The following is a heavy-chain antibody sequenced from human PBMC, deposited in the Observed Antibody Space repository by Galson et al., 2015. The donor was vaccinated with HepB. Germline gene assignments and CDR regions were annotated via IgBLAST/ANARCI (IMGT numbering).Heavy chain of an antibody. V-gene: IGHV3-23*01. D-gene: IGHD6-13*01. Sequence: SLRLSCAASGFTFSSYAMSWVRQAPGKGLEWVSAISISVGSTYYADSVKGRFTISRDNSKNTLYLQMNSLRAEDTAIYYCAKAGSISWYDYWGQGTLVTVSS. J-gene: IGHJ4*02. CDR1: GFTFSSYA. CDR2: ISISVGST. CDR3: AKAGSISWYDY.